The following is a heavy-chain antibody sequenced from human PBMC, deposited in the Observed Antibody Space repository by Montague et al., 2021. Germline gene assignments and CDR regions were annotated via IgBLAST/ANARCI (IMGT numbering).Heavy chain of an antibody. CDR3: ARSGGDCSGCRCDTFDY. CDR1: GGSISSGGFY. CDR2: IYDSGRT. Sequence: TLSLTCSVSGGSISSGGFYWSWIRQHPGKGPEWIGSIYDSGRTNYNTSLRSRLTLSRDTSKNQVSLRLTSVTAAETAVYYCARSGGDCSGCRCDTFDYWGQGTLATVSS. V-gene: IGHV4-31*03. J-gene: IGHJ4*02. D-gene: IGHD2-15*01.